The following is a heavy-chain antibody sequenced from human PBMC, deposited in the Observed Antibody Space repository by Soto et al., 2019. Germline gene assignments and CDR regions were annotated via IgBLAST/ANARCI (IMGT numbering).Heavy chain of an antibody. CDR3: ARDSVVIAATWTYYYVDV. CDR2: ISYSGST. J-gene: IGHJ6*03. V-gene: IGHV4-59*01. D-gene: IGHD2-15*01. CDR1: GDSIKSYY. Sequence: QVQLQESGPGLVKPSETLSLTCTVSGDSIKSYYWSWIRQPPGKGLEWIGHISYSGSTNYTPSLKSRVTISVDTSKNQFSLNLSSVTAADTALYYCARDSVVIAATWTYYYVDVWGKGTTVTVSS.